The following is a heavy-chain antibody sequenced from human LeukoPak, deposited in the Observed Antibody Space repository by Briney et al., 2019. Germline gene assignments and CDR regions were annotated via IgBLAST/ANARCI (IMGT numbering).Heavy chain of an antibody. CDR3: AKSLNWNFES. V-gene: IGHV3-23*01. Sequence: GGSLRLSCAASRFTFSSYAIHWVRQAPGKGLEWVSSFGGKGGNTYYADSVRGRFTISRDNSKSTLYLQMNSLRAEDTAMYFCAKSLNWNFESWGRGTLVTVSS. CDR1: RFTFSSYA. D-gene: IGHD1-1*01. CDR2: FGGKGGNT. J-gene: IGHJ4*02.